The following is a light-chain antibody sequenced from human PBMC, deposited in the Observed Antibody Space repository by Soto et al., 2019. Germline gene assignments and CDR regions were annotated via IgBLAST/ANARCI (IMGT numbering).Light chain of an antibody. V-gene: IGLV4-69*02. CDR3: QAYGAGFWV. CDR1: SGYSSYA. J-gene: IGLJ3*02. CDR2: VNIDGSP. Sequence: QLVLTQSPSASASLGASVKLTCTLSSGYSSYAIAWHQQQPEKGPPYLMKVNIDGSPSKGVGIPDRSSGSSSGADRNLTGLRLQYEDEDDYYCQAYGAGFWVFGGGTKLTVL.